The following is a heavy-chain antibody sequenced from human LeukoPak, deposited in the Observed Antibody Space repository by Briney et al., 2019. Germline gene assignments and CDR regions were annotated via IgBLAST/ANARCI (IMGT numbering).Heavy chain of an antibody. CDR2: IYYSGST. D-gene: IGHD3-16*01. CDR3: ARGGSGPYYYYYYMDV. Sequence: SETLSLTCTVSGGSISSYYWSWIRQPPGKGLEWIGYIYYSGSTNYNPSLKSRVTISVDTSKNQFSLKLSSVTAADTAVYYCARGGSGPYYYYYYMDVWGKGTTVTVSS. J-gene: IGHJ6*03. V-gene: IGHV4-59*08. CDR1: GGSISSYY.